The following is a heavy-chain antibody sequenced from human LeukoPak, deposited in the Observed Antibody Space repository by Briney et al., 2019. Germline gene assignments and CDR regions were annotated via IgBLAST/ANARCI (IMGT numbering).Heavy chain of an antibody. Sequence: ASVKVSCKASGYAFTGYYMHWVRQAPGQGLEWMGWINPNSDFTNFAQNFQGRVTMTSDTSISTAYMELSRLRSDDTAVYYCARAISGGSPITASDHWGQGTLITVSS. J-gene: IGHJ4*02. V-gene: IGHV1-2*02. CDR2: INPNSDFT. CDR3: ARAISGGSPITASDH. CDR1: GYAFTGYY. D-gene: IGHD2-15*01.